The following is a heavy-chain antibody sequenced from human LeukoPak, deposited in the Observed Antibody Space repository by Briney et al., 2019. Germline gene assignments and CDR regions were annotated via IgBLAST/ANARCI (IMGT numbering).Heavy chain of an antibody. CDR3: ARESITMARGVIISFDY. CDR1: GGSISSYY. J-gene: IGHJ4*02. Sequence: SETLSLTCTVSGGSISSYYWSWIRQPAGKGLEWIGRIYTSGSTNYNPSLKSRVTMSVDTSKNQFSLKLSSVTAADTAVYYCARESITMARGVIISFDYWGQGTLVTVSS. CDR2: IYTSGST. V-gene: IGHV4-4*07. D-gene: IGHD3-10*01.